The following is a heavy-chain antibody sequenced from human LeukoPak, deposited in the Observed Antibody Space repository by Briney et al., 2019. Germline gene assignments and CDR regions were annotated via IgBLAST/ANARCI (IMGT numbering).Heavy chain of an antibody. CDR3: ARGGGSYFGTIDH. CDR1: GGSISSHY. D-gene: IGHD1-26*01. V-gene: IGHV4-59*11. Sequence: PSETLSLTCTVSGGSISSHYRSWIRQPPGKGLGWIGYIYYSGSTNYNPSLKSRVTISVDTSKNQFSLKLSSVTAADTAVYYCARGGGSYFGTIDHWGQGTLVTVSS. CDR2: IYYSGST. J-gene: IGHJ4*02.